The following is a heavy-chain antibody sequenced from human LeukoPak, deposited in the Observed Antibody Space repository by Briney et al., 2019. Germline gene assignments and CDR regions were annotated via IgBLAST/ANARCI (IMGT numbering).Heavy chain of an antibody. J-gene: IGHJ4*02. D-gene: IGHD6-13*01. V-gene: IGHV4-59*01. Sequence: SETLSLTCTVSGGSINSYSWSWVRQPPGKGLEWIAYIYYSGSTSYNPSLKGRVTVSLDRSKNQFSLRLTSVTAADTAVYYCARGLGTAAGFDHWGQGTLVTVSS. CDR3: ARGLGTAAGFDH. CDR2: IYYSGST. CDR1: GGSINSYS.